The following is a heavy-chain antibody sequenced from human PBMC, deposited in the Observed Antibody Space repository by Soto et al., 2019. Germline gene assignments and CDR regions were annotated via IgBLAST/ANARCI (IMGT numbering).Heavy chain of an antibody. CDR2: ISSSSSYI. D-gene: IGHD3-22*01. Sequence: GGSLRLSCAASGFTFSSYSMNWVRQAPGKGLEWVSSISSSSSYIYYADSVKGRFTISRDNAKNSLYLQMNSLRAEDTAVYYCAIDRNDSSDYYFTYFDYWCQGTLVTVSS. CDR3: AIDRNDSSDYYFTYFDY. CDR1: GFTFSSYS. J-gene: IGHJ4*02. V-gene: IGHV3-21*01.